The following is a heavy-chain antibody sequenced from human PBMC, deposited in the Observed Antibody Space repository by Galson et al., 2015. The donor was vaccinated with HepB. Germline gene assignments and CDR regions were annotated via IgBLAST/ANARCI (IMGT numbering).Heavy chain of an antibody. V-gene: IGHV6-1*01. J-gene: IGHJ5*02. CDR2: IYYRSRWFN. CDR1: VSSNSAT. CDR3: ARGTRITGTTWWFDP. D-gene: IGHD1-7*01. Sequence: VSSNSATWNWIRQSPSRGLEWLGRIYYRSRWFNDYVLSVKRRITINPDTSKNQFSLQLNSVTPEDTAVYFCARGTRITGTTWWFDPWGQGTLVTVSS.